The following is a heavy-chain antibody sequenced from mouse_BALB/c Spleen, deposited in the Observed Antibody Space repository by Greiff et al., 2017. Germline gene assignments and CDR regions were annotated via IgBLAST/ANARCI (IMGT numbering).Heavy chain of an antibody. CDR1: GFTFSSYG. D-gene: IGHD4-1*01. CDR2: ISSGGSYT. J-gene: IGHJ2*01. V-gene: IGHV5-6*02. Sequence: EVMLVESGGDLVKPGGSLKLSCAASGFTFSSYGMSWVRQTPDKRLEWVATISSGGSYTYYPDSVKGRFTISRDNAKNTLYLQMSSLKSEDTAMYYCARQQTGTGYFDYWGQGNTLTVSS. CDR3: ARQQTGTGYFDY.